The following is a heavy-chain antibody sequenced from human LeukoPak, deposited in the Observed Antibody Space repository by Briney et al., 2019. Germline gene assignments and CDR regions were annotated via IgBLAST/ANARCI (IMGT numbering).Heavy chain of an antibody. CDR2: ISYDGSKK. J-gene: IGHJ4*02. D-gene: IGHD2-2*01. CDR3: AKDQMGYCSSTSCYLATMDY. Sequence: GGSLRLSCAASGFTFSSYGMHWVRQAPGKGLEWVAVISYDGSKKYYADSLKGRFTISRDNSKNTLYLQMNSLRAEDTAVYYCAKDQMGYCSSTSCYLATMDYWGQGTLVTVSS. V-gene: IGHV3-30*18. CDR1: GFTFSSYG.